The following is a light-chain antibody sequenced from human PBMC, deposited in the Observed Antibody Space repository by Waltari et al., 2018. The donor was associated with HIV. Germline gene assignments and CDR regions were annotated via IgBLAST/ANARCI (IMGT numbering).Light chain of an antibody. CDR3: EYRESTPPG. CDR1: QSMSSY. V-gene: IGKV1-39*01. Sequence: IQMTQAPSYLSASVGDRVTITCRASQSMSSYLNWYQQKPGKAPKLLIYGASCVQSGVHSRFRGSGSGTHFTLTISSLEPEALPTDYCEYRESTPPGSGEGTKLE. CDR2: GAS. J-gene: IGKJ2*03.